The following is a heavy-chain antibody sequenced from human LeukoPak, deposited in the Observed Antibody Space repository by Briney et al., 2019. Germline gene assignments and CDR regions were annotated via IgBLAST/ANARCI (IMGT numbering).Heavy chain of an antibody. CDR1: GFTFGEYG. Sequence: GGSLRLSCTASGFTFGEYGMNWVRQAPGKGLEWVGFIRSKAYGGTTENAASVKGRFTISRDDSKSIAYLQMNSLKTEDTAVYYCTRGLYDSSGYYPYWGQGTLVTVSS. CDR2: IRSKAYGGTT. CDR3: TRGLYDSSGYYPY. D-gene: IGHD3-22*01. V-gene: IGHV3-49*04. J-gene: IGHJ4*02.